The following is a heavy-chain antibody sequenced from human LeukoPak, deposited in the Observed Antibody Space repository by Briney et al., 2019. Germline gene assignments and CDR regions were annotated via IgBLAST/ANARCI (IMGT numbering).Heavy chain of an antibody. CDR3: ARGGGIFGVLTTAHYYGMDV. CDR2: INPIFRSP. Sequence: GASAKVSCKASGGTFTNAAISWVRQAPGQGLEWMGGINPIFRSPNYAQRFQGRVTIIADESTGTAYMELSSLKIDDTAIYYCARGGGIFGVLTTAHYYGMDVWGQGTTVTVSS. J-gene: IGHJ6*02. D-gene: IGHD3-3*01. V-gene: IGHV1-69*13. CDR1: GGTFTNAA.